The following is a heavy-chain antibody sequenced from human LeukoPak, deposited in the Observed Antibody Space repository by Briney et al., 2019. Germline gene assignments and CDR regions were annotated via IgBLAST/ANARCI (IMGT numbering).Heavy chain of an antibody. Sequence: PGGSLRLSCAASGFTLSYYDMNWVRQAPGKGLEWVSYISSSGSTIYYADSVKGRFTISRDNAKNSLYLQMNSLRVEDTAVYYCATSYADYAEYFHYWGQGTLVTVSS. CDR2: ISSSGSTI. D-gene: IGHD4-17*01. CDR1: GFTLSYYD. J-gene: IGHJ1*01. CDR3: ATSYADYAEYFHY. V-gene: IGHV3-48*03.